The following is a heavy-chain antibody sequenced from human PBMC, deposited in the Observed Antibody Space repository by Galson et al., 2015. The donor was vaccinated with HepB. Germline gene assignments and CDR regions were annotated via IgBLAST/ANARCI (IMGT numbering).Heavy chain of an antibody. CDR2: ISPYNGDT. CDR1: GYTFTSYG. Sequence: SVKVSCKASGYTFTSYGFSWVRQAPRQGLEWMGWISPYNGDTNYAQKFQGRVTMTTDTSTSTAYMELRSLRSDDTAVYYCARDPSSSGWYLDYWGQGTLVTVSS. V-gene: IGHV1-18*01. D-gene: IGHD6-19*01. J-gene: IGHJ4*02. CDR3: ARDPSSSGWYLDY.